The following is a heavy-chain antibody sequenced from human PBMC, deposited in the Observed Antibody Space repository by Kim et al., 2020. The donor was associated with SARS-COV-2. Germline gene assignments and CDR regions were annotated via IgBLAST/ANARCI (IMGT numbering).Heavy chain of an antibody. CDR2: INHSGST. D-gene: IGHD1-26*01. CDR3: ARGAGNTAQDV. CDR1: GGSFSGYY. Sequence: SETLSLTCAVYGGSFSGYYWSWIRQPPGKGLEWIGEINHSGSTNYNPSLKSRVTISVDTTKNQFSLKLSSVTAADTAVYYCARGAGNTAQDVWGQGTTVTVSS. J-gene: IGHJ6*02. V-gene: IGHV4-34*01.